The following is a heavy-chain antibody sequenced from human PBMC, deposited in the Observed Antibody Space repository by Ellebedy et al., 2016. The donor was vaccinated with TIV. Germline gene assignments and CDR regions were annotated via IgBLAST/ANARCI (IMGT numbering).Heavy chain of an antibody. D-gene: IGHD5-12*01. CDR2: ISSSSSYI. CDR1: GFTFSSYS. CDR3: ARGYSGSFDY. Sequence: GESLKISXAASGFTFSSYSMNWVRQAPGKGLEWVSSISSSSSYIYYADSVKGRFTISRDNAKNSLYLQMNSLRAEDTAVYYCARGYSGSFDYWGQGTLVTVSS. J-gene: IGHJ4*02. V-gene: IGHV3-21*01.